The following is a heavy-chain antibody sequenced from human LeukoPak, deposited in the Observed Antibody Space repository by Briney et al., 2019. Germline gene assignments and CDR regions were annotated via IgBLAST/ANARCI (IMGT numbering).Heavy chain of an antibody. CDR3: ARQTGSGLFILP. CDR2: IYYSGNT. D-gene: IGHD3/OR15-3a*01. CDR1: GVSISSSNSY. Sequence: SETLSLTCTVSGVSISSSNSYWGWIRQPPGEGLEWIGSIYYSGNTYYNTSLKSQVSISIDTSKNQFSLKLTSVTAADTAVYYCARQTGSGLFILPGGQGTLVTVSS. J-gene: IGHJ4*02. V-gene: IGHV4-39*01.